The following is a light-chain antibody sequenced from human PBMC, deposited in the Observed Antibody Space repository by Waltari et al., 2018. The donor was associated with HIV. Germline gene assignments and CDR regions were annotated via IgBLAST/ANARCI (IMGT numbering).Light chain of an antibody. Sequence: YELTQPPSVSVSPGQTAIITCSGDKLGDKYASWYQQRPGQSPVLVIYEDVKRPSGIPERFSGSNSGNTATLTISGTQAMDESDYYCQAWDSHNVIFGGGTKLTVL. V-gene: IGLV3-1*01. J-gene: IGLJ2*01. CDR3: QAWDSHNVI. CDR1: KLGDKY. CDR2: EDV.